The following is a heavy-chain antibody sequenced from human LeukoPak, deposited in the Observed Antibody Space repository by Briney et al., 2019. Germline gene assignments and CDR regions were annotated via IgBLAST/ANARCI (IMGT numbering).Heavy chain of an antibody. V-gene: IGHV3-74*01. D-gene: IGHD3-16*01. J-gene: IGHJ4*02. CDR3: VRGLAGSWGRFDY. Sequence: PPGGSLRLSCAASGFTFSSHWMHWVRQAPGEGLVWVSRIKSDGSSTIYADSVKGRFTISRDNAKNTLYLQMSSLRAEDTAVYHCVRGLAGSWGRFDYWGQGVLVTVSS. CDR2: IKSDGSST. CDR1: GFTFSSHW.